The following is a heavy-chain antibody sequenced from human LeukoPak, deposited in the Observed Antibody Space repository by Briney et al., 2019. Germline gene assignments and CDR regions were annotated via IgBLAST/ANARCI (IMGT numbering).Heavy chain of an antibody. CDR2: ISSSGSTT. CDR1: GFTFSSYE. J-gene: IGHJ4*02. V-gene: IGHV3-48*03. D-gene: IGHD3-22*01. CDR3: AREGDSVTMIVPHFDY. Sequence: PGGSLRLSCAASGFTFSSYEMNWVRQAPGKGLEWVSYISSSGSTTYYADSVKVRFTISRDNAKNSLYLQMNSLRAEDTAVYYCAREGDSVTMIVPHFDYWGQGTLVTVSS.